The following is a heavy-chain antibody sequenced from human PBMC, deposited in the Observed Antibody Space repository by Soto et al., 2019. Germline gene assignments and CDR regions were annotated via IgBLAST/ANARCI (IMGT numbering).Heavy chain of an antibody. V-gene: IGHV1-46*01. CDR3: ARDVLGHDNYETIGCYLDH. J-gene: IGHJ4*02. CDR1: GYTFTKFH. Sequence: QVQLIQFGAEVKKPGASVKVSCRACGYTFTKFHIHWVRPAPGQGLEWMGMIDPSGGVTWVAQRVQGRITMTSDTSTSSVYMELRGLTSEDTAVYYCARDVLGHDNYETIGCYLDHWGPGPLVTVSS. CDR2: IDPSGGVT. D-gene: IGHD3-16*01.